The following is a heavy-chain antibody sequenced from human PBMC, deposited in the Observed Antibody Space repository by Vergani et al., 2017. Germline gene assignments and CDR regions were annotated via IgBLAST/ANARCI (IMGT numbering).Heavy chain of an antibody. Sequence: QVQLQESGPGLVKPPGTLSLTCAVSGNSISSNNCWTWVRQPPGKGLEWIGEICHTEDTKYSPSLKSRVTVSVDESRNLFSLRLNSVTAADTAVYCCATGAGPFDIWGQGTLVTVSS. D-gene: IGHD7-27*01. CDR2: ICHTEDT. V-gene: IGHV4-4*01. J-gene: IGHJ4*02. CDR1: GNSISSNNC. CDR3: ATGAGPFDI.